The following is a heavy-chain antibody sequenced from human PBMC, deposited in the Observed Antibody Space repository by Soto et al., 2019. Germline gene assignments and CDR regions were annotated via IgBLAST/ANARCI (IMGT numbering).Heavy chain of an antibody. J-gene: IGHJ3*01. CDR2: LYDVGGS. V-gene: IGHV3-53*01. CDR1: GLTISGKKY. CDR3: ATWHEREHAFDV. Sequence: DVQLVESGGGLIQPGESLRLSCAAFGLTISGKKYVAWVRQAPGKGLEWVSALYDVGGSFYADSVTGRFTTSSDSSKTTVYLQMNDLRPDDTAVYYCATWHEREHAFDVWGQGTTVTISS. D-gene: IGHD1-1*01.